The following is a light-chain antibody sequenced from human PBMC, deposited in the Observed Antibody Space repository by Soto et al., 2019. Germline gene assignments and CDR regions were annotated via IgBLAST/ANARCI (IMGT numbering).Light chain of an antibody. V-gene: IGLV4-69*01. CDR1: SGHSSYA. CDR2: LNSDGSH. CDR3: QTWGTGTLV. Sequence: QPVLTQSPSASASLGASVKLTCTLSSGHSSYAIAWHQQQPEKGPRYLMKLNSDGSHSKGDGIPDRFSGSSSGAERYLTISSIQSEDEADYYCQTWGTGTLVFGGGTKLTVL. J-gene: IGLJ2*01.